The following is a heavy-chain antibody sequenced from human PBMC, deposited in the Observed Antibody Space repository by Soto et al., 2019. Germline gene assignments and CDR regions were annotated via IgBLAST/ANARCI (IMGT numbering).Heavy chain of an antibody. V-gene: IGHV4-4*02. J-gene: IGHJ3*02. Sequence: QVQLQESGPGLVKPSGTLSLTCAVSGGSISSSNWWSWVRQPPGKGLEWIGEIYHSGSTNYNPSLNSRVTISVDKSKNHLSLKLSSVTAADTAVYYCERDRIPTPPNAFDIWGQGTMVTVSS. CDR1: GGSISSSNW. CDR3: ERDRIPTPPNAFDI. D-gene: IGHD2-2*02. CDR2: IYHSGST.